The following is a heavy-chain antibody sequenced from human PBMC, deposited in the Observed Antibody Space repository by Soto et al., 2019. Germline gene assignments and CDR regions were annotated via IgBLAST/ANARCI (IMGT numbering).Heavy chain of an antibody. J-gene: IGHJ4*02. CDR3: AKDMARGSSGWSFDY. Sequence: GGSLRLSCAASGFTFSSYAMSWVRQAPGKGLEWVSAISGSGGSTYYADSVKGRFTISRDNSKNTLYLQMNSLRAEDAAVYYGAKDMARGSSGWSFDYWGQGTLVTVSS. D-gene: IGHD6-19*01. CDR1: GFTFSSYA. V-gene: IGHV3-23*01. CDR2: ISGSGGST.